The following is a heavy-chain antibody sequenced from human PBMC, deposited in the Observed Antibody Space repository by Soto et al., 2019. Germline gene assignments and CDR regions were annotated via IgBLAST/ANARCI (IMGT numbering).Heavy chain of an antibody. V-gene: IGHV4-61*01. D-gene: IGHD2-2*01. CDR1: GGSPRIVSSY. J-gene: IGHJ5*02. Sequence: SATLSLTCTVSGGSPRIVSSYCRLIRHPPRPGLEWIGYIYYSGSTNDNPSLNSLVTIXLXXSHDQFSLKLSSLTAADTALYYCPKIWGLSXARCYVWFGTWXXGAXVSV. CDR2: IYYSGST. CDR3: PKIWGLSXARCYVWFGT.